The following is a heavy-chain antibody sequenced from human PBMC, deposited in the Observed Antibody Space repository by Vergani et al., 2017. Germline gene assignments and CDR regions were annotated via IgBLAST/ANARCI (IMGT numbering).Heavy chain of an antibody. CDR1: GFSFSGYW. J-gene: IGHJ5*01. D-gene: IGHD5-12*01. CDR3: VRARCSGPCFMSNWFDS. V-gene: IGHV3-74*01. Sequence: EVQLVESGGGLFHPVGSLRLSCEGSGFSFSGYWMHWVRQSPEKGLVWVSRIKSDGSITNYADSVKGRFTISRDNAKNTLYLEMNSLRGDDTAIYYCVRARCSGPCFMSNWFDSWGQGTLVTVSS. CDR2: IKSDGSIT.